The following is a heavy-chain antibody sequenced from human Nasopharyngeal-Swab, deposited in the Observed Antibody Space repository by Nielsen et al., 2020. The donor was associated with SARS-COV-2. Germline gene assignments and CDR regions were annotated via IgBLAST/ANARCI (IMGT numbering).Heavy chain of an antibody. Sequence: GESLKISCAASGFTVSSNYMSWVRQAPGKGLEWVSAISGSGGSTYYADSVKGRFTISRDNSKNTLYLQMNSLRAEDTAVYYCAKVRVPGRVSRNLYYFDYWGQGTLVTVSS. J-gene: IGHJ4*02. CDR2: ISGSGGST. CDR1: GFTVSSNY. CDR3: AKVRVPGRVSRNLYYFDY. D-gene: IGHD2-2*01. V-gene: IGHV3-23*01.